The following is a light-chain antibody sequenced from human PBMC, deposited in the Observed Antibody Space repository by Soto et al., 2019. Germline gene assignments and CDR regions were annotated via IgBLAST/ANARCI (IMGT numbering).Light chain of an antibody. CDR2: KAS. Sequence: DIQMTQSPSTLSASVGDRVIITCRASQSINNWLAWYQQKPGKAPNLLIYKASNLESGVPSRFSGSGSGTEFTLTISSLQPDDFATYYCQQYNDYSWTFGQGTNVEIK. J-gene: IGKJ1*01. CDR3: QQYNDYSWT. CDR1: QSINNW. V-gene: IGKV1-5*03.